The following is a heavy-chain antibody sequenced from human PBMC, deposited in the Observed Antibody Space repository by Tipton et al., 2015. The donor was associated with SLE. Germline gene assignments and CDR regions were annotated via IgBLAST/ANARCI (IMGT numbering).Heavy chain of an antibody. CDR3: ARDRGWPAAHFVA. Sequence: SLRLSCAASGFTFRNAGMHWVRQAPGKGLEGVAFIWYDGSNKYYAESVKGRFAVSRDNTKNTLWLEIDSLRVEDTAIYYCARDRGWPAAHFVAWGQGTLLTVSS. V-gene: IGHV3-33*01. D-gene: IGHD2-15*01. CDR1: GFTFRNAG. CDR2: IWYDGSNK. J-gene: IGHJ4*02.